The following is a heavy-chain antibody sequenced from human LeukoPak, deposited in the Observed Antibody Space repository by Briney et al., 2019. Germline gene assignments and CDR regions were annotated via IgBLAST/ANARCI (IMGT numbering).Heavy chain of an antibody. CDR1: DYTFTSYG. CDR3: ARVHGADRGHFDY. CDR2: ISAYNGNT. Sequence: VKVSCKASDYTFTSYGVSWVRQAPGQGLEWMGWISAYNGNTNYAQKLQGRVTMTTDTSTTTAYMELKSLRSDDTAVYYCARVHGADRGHFDYWGQGTLVTVSS. J-gene: IGHJ4*02. D-gene: IGHD1-14*01. V-gene: IGHV1-18*01.